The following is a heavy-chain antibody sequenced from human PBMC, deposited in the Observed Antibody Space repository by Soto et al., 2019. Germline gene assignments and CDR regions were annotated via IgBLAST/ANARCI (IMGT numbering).Heavy chain of an antibody. CDR2: INPASGHT. V-gene: IGHV1-3*01. J-gene: IGHJ6*02. CDR1: GYTFTTYS. Sequence: QVQLVQSGAEVKKPGASVKVSCKASGYTFTTYSLHWVRQAPGQRPEWMGWINPASGHTKYSQKFQARVTITRDTSASTGYMELSSLRSEDTAVYYCGRSVVGATGEILYNAMDVWGQGTTVTVSS. CDR3: GRSVVGATGEILYNAMDV. D-gene: IGHD1-26*01.